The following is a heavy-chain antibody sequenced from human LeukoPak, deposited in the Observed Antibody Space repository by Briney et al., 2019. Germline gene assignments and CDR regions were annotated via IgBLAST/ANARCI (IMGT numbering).Heavy chain of an antibody. J-gene: IGHJ2*01. CDR3: ASRHERFGELLGYWYFDL. CDR2: ISSSGSTI. CDR1: GFTFSSYE. D-gene: IGHD3-10*01. V-gene: IGHV3-48*03. Sequence: GGSLRLSCAASGFTFSSYEMNWVRQAPGKGLEWVSYISSSGSTIYHADSVKGRFTISRDNAKNSLYLQMNSLRAEDTAVYYCASRHERFGELLGYWYFDLWGRGTLVTVSS.